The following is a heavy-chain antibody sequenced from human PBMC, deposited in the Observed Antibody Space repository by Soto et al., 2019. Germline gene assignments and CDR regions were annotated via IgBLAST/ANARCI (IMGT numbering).Heavy chain of an antibody. V-gene: IGHV2-5*02. CDR3: AYSDSSGPFEY. J-gene: IGHJ4*02. CDR1: GFSLSTNGVG. Sequence: QITLKESGPTLVKPTQTLTLTCTSSGFSLSTNGVGVGWIRQPPGKALEWLALIYWDDDKRDSPSLKSRLTITKDTSKNQVVLTLTNMDPVDTATYYCAYSDSSGPFEYWGQGTLVTVSS. CDR2: IYWDDDK. D-gene: IGHD3-22*01.